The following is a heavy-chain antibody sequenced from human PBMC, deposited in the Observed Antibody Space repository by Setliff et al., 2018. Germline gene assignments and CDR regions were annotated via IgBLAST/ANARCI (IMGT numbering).Heavy chain of an antibody. D-gene: IGHD3-3*01. J-gene: IGHJ6*02. CDR2: INPSGGST. CDR1: GYTFTSYY. V-gene: IGHV1-46*01. Sequence: ASVKVSFKASGYTFTSYYMHWVRQAPGQGLEWMGIINPSGGSTSYAQKFQGRVTMTRDTSTSTVYMELSSLRSEDTAVYYCAGTYYNFWSALDYYYYGMDVWGQGTTVTVSS. CDR3: AGTYYNFWSALDYYYYGMDV.